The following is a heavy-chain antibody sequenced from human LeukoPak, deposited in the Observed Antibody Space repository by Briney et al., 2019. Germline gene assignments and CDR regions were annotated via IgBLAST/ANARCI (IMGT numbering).Heavy chain of an antibody. V-gene: IGHV3-53*01. CDR1: GFTVSSNY. CDR2: IYSGGST. D-gene: IGHD4-17*01. Sequence: SGGSLRLSCAASGFTVSSNYMSWVRQAPGKGLEWVSVIYSGGSTYYAGSVKGRFTISRDNSKNTLYLQMNSLRAEDTAVYYCARDFAVTTDAFDIWGQGTMVTVSS. CDR3: ARDFAVTTDAFDI. J-gene: IGHJ3*02.